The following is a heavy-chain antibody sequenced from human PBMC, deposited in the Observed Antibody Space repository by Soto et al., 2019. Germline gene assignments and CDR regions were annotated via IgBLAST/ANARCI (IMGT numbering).Heavy chain of an antibody. CDR1: GVTISSGGYY. V-gene: IGHV4-30-2*01. Sequence: SETLCLTCTVSGVTISSGGYYWSWIRQPPGKGPEWIGYVYHSGSTYYNPSLKSRVTISVDRSKNQFSLKLSSVTAADTAVYYCARVPDRWGQGTLVTVSS. D-gene: IGHD2-2*01. J-gene: IGHJ5*02. CDR3: ARVPDR. CDR2: VYHSGST.